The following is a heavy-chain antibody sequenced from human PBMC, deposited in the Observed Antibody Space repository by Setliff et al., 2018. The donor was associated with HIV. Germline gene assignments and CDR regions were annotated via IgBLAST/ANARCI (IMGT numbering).Heavy chain of an antibody. J-gene: IGHJ3*02. D-gene: IGHD2-21*01. CDR3: ARGSMSMVMFILVSAFDI. Sequence: ASVKVSCKASGYSFTTHDINWVRQSPGQGFEWMGWMNPDSGNTFYAQKFKGRVTMTRDTSTNTAYMELSSLTSDDTAVYFCARGSMSMVMFILVSAFDIWGQGTLVTVSS. CDR1: GYSFTTHD. CDR2: MNPDSGNT. V-gene: IGHV1-8*02.